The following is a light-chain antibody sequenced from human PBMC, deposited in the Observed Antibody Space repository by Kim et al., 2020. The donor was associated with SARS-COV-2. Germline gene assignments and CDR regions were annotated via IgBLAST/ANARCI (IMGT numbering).Light chain of an antibody. CDR3: QVWDSSSWV. CDR1: NIGSKS. Sequence: SVAPGKTARITCGGNNIGSKSVHGYQQKPGQAPVLVIYYDSDRPSGIPERFSGSNSGNTATLTISRVEAGDEADYYCQVWDSSSWVFGGGTQLTVL. J-gene: IGLJ3*02. V-gene: IGLV3-21*04. CDR2: YDS.